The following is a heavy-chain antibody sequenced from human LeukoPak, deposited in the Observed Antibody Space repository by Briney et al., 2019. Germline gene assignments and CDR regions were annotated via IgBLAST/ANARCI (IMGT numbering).Heavy chain of an antibody. V-gene: IGHV4-34*01. J-gene: IGHJ4*02. Sequence: SETLSLTCAVYGGSFSGYYWSWIRQPPGKGLEWIGEINHSGSTNYNPSLKSRVTISVDTSKNQFSLKLSSVTAADTAVYYCARRSIYSSGDYWGQGTLVTVSS. CDR1: GGSFSGYY. CDR2: INHSGST. D-gene: IGHD6-19*01. CDR3: ARRSIYSSGDY.